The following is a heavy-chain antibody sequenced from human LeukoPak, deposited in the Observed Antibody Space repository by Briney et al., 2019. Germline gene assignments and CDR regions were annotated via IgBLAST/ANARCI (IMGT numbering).Heavy chain of an antibody. V-gene: IGHV3-48*04. J-gene: IGHJ4*02. Sequence: PGGSLRLSYAASGFTFSSYTLNWVRQAPGKGLEWISYIDTSSSTIWYADSVRGRFTISRDNAKNSLYLQMISLRAEDKAVYYCVRDRAYAFDYWGQGTLVTVSS. D-gene: IGHD4-17*01. CDR2: IDTSSSTI. CDR3: VRDRAYAFDY. CDR1: GFTFSSYT.